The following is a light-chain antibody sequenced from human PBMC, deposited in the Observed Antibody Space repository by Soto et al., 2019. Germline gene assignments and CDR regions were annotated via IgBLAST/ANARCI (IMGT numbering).Light chain of an antibody. CDR3: KQYSSSRT. J-gene: IGKJ1*01. V-gene: IGKV3-20*01. CDR2: GGS. CDR1: QSVSSNH. Sequence: DIVFTHSPVTLSLSPVERATLSFMASQSVSSNHLAWYQQKPGQAPRLLIYGGSSRATGIPVRFSGSGSETDFTLTITRLEPEDFAVYYCKQYSSSRTFGQGTKVDIK.